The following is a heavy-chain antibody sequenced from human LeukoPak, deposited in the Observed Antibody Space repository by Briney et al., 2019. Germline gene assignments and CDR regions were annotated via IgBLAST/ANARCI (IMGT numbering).Heavy chain of an antibody. V-gene: IGHV1-69*06. D-gene: IGHD6-19*01. CDR1: GGTISNYG. CDR3: ARDFAMAGTGWFDP. J-gene: IGHJ5*02. Sequence: ASVKVSCTASGGTISNYGLTWVRQAPGQGLERMGGIIPMFGTTNYAQKFQGRVTIAADRSTNTAYMELTSLTSEDTAVYYCARDFAMAGTGWFDPWGQGTLVIVSS. CDR2: IIPMFGTT.